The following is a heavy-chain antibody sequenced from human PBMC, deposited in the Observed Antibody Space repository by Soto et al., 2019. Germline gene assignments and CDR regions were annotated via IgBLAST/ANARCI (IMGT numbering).Heavy chain of an antibody. Sequence: EVQLLESGGGLVQPGESLRLSCTASGFTLSNYAMAWVRQAPGRGLEWVSSSRVSDGITSYADSVKGRFTISRDNSKNTLYLHMNSLRAEDTALYYCAKAYGDYHYWYFDLWGRGTLVTVSS. CDR1: GFTLSNYA. V-gene: IGHV3-23*01. D-gene: IGHD4-17*01. J-gene: IGHJ2*01. CDR2: SRVSDGIT. CDR3: AKAYGDYHYWYFDL.